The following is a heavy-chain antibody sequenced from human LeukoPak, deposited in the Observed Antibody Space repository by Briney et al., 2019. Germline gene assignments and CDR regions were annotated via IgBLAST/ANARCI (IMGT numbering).Heavy chain of an antibody. CDR1: GFNFDRYT. J-gene: IGHJ4*02. D-gene: IGHD3-10*02. V-gene: IGHV3-43*01. CDR3: AKELDTMFFDY. CDR2: AGWAGGTT. Sequence: GGSLRLSCATSGFNFDRYTIHWVRQAPGKGLEWVSLAGWAGGTTFYSDSVRGRFTISRDSGRKSVYLQMNSLTTDDTALYFCAKELDTMFFDYWGQGALVTVSS.